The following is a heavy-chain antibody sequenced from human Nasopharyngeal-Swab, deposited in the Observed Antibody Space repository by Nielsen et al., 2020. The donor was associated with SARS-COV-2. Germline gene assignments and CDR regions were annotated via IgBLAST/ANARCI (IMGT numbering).Heavy chain of an antibody. CDR3: ASTPLDSSGYYYAFHY. Sequence: GSLKISCAASGFTFSRYTMHWVRQAPGKGLEWVAVISYDGSNKYYADSVKGRFTISRDISKNTLYLQMNSLRAEDTAAFYCASTPLDSSGYYYAFHYWGRGTLVTVSS. J-gene: IGHJ4*02. CDR2: ISYDGSNK. D-gene: IGHD3-22*01. V-gene: IGHV3-30-3*01. CDR1: GFTFSRYT.